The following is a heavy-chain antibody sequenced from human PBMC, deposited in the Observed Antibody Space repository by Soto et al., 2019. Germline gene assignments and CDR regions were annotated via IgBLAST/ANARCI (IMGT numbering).Heavy chain of an antibody. V-gene: IGHV4-34*01. CDR1: GGSFSGYY. CDR2: INHSGST. Sequence: PSETLSLTCAVYGGSFSGYYWSWIRQPPGKGLEWIGEINHSGSTNYNPSLKSRVTISVDTSKNQFSLKLSSVTAADTAVYYCARGPARYNWNYRNYWGQGTLVTVSS. D-gene: IGHD1-7*01. CDR3: ARGPARYNWNYRNY. J-gene: IGHJ4*02.